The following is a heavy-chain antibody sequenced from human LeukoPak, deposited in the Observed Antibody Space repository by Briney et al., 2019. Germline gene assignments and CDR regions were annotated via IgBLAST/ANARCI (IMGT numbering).Heavy chain of an antibody. CDR3: ARVSYASGGYSSWFDP. J-gene: IGHJ5*02. CDR2: VSYSGNT. CDR1: GGSIGGYY. Sequence: PSETLSLTCAVSGGSIGGYYWSWIRQPPGKGLEWIGYVSYSGNTKFNPSLKSRVTISIGTSKNQFSVILTSVTAADTAVYFCARVSYASGGYSSWFDPWGQGTLVTVSS. D-gene: IGHD3-10*01. V-gene: IGHV4-59*08.